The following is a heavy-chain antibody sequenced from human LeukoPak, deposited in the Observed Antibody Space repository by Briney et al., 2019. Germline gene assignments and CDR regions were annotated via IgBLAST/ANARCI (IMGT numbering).Heavy chain of an antibody. D-gene: IGHD6-13*01. Sequence: ASVKVSCKASGYTFTSYDINWVRQATGQGLEWMGWMNPNSGNTSYAQKFQGRVTMTRDTSTSTVYMELSSLRSEDTAVYYCARENTGIAAAGTVGSAFDIWGQGTMVTVSS. CDR2: MNPNSGNT. CDR3: ARENTGIAAAGTVGSAFDI. CDR1: GYTFTSYD. V-gene: IGHV1-8*02. J-gene: IGHJ3*02.